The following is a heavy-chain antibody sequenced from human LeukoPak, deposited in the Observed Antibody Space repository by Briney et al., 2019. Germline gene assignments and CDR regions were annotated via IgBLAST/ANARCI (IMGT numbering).Heavy chain of an antibody. D-gene: IGHD3-3*01. CDR3: AREDASAPNYYYYMAV. J-gene: IGHJ6*03. V-gene: IGHV4-39*07. CDR1: GGSISSSSYY. CDR2: IYYSGST. Sequence: PSETLSLTCTVSGGSISSSSYYWGWIRQPPGKGLEWIGSIYYSGSTYYNPSLKSRVTISVDTSKNQFSLKLSSVTAADTAVYYCAREDASAPNYYYYMAVWGKGTTVTVSS.